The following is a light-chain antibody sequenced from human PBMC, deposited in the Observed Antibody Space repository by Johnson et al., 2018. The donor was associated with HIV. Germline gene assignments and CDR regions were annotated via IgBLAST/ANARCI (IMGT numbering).Light chain of an antibody. J-gene: IGLJ1*01. V-gene: IGLV1-51*02. Sequence: QSVLTQPPSVSAAPGQKVTISCSGSSSNIGNNFVSWYQQLPGTAPKLLIYENNKRPSGIPDRFSGSKSGTSATLDITGLQTGDEAYYYCGTGDSSLIASFGTGTKVTVL. CDR1: SSNIGNNF. CDR3: GTGDSSLIAS. CDR2: ENN.